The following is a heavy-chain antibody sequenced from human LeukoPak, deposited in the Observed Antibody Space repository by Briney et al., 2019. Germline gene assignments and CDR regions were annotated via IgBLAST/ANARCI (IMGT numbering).Heavy chain of an antibody. CDR1: GFIVSSDY. CDR3: ARADYSSSWYYFDY. D-gene: IGHD6-13*01. J-gene: IGHJ4*02. CDR2: IYSGGST. V-gene: IGHV3-53*01. Sequence: GGSLRLSCAVSGFIVSSDYMSWVRQAPGKGLEWVSVIYSGGSTYYADSVKGRFTISRDNSKNTLYLQMNSLRAEDTAVYYCARADYSSSWYYFDYWGQGTLVTVSS.